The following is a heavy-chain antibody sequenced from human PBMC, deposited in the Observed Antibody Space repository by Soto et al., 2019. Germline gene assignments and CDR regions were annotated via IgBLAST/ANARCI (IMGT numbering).Heavy chain of an antibody. CDR3: ARDKRTAAGYPGHQYGYYYGMDV. D-gene: IGHD6-13*01. CDR1: GFTFSSYW. V-gene: IGHV3-7*01. Sequence: LRLSCAASGFTFSSYWMGWVRQAPGKGLEWVANIKQDGSEKYYVDSVKGRFTISRDNAKNSLYLQMNSLRAEDTAVYYCARDKRTAAGYPGHQYGYYYGMDVWGQGTTVTVSS. CDR2: IKQDGSEK. J-gene: IGHJ6*02.